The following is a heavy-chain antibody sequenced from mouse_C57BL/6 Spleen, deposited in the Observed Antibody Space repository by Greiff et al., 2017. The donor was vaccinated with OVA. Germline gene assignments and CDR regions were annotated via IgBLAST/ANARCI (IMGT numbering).Heavy chain of an antibody. CDR3: ARLGTTVVATPY. D-gene: IGHD1-1*01. Sequence: EVQVVESGGDLVKPGGSLKLSCAASGFTFSSYGMSWVRQTPDKRLEWVATISSGGSYTYYPDSVKGRFTISRDNAKNTLYLQMSSLKSEDTAMYYCARLGTTVVATPYWGQGTLVTVSA. CDR1: GFTFSSYG. J-gene: IGHJ3*01. CDR2: ISSGGSYT. V-gene: IGHV5-6*01.